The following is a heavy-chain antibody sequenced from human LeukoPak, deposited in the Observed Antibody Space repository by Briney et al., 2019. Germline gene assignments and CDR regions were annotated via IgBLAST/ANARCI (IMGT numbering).Heavy chain of an antibody. Sequence: GGSLRLSCAASGFTFSISAMSWVRQAPGKGLEWVSGISDSGGSTFYADSVKGRFTISRDNAKNSLYLQMNSLRAEDTAVYYCARDSLTTVAEFDYWGQGTLVTVSS. CDR3: ARDSLTTVAEFDY. D-gene: IGHD4-23*01. V-gene: IGHV3-23*01. CDR1: GFTFSISA. CDR2: ISDSGGST. J-gene: IGHJ4*02.